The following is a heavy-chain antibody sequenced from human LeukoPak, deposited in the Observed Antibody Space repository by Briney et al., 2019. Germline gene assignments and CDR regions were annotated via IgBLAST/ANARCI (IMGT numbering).Heavy chain of an antibody. CDR3: ARGGVGATASTTIYY. CDR2: IYSGGST. Sequence: PGGSLRLSCAASGFTVSSNYMSWVRQAPGKGLEWVSVIYSGGSTYYADSVKGRFTISRDNSKNTLYLQMNSLRAEDTAVYYCARGGVGATASTTIYYWGQGTLVTVSS. V-gene: IGHV3-53*01. J-gene: IGHJ4*02. D-gene: IGHD1-26*01. CDR1: GFTVSSNY.